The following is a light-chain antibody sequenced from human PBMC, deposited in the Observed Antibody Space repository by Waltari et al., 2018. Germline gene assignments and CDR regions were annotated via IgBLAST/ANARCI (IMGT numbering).Light chain of an antibody. CDR1: QDISYY. CDR2: DAS. J-gene: IGKJ4*01. CDR3: QQYDKFTLT. Sequence: DIQMTQSPSSLSASVGDRVTITCQASQDISYYLNWYQQRPGKAPTALIYDASNLEAGVPSRFSGSGSGRDFSLTISSLQPQDIATYYCQQYDKFTLTFGGGTKVEIK. V-gene: IGKV1-33*01.